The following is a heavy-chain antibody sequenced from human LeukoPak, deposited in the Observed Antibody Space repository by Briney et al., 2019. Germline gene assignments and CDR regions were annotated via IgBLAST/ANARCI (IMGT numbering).Heavy chain of an antibody. CDR3: PRGTSYSVATFLD. CDR2: IYHSEST. Sequence: SETLSLTCTDSGGSISSFYWNWIRQPPGKGLEWIGYIYHSESTNYNPSLKGRVTISAEASKNEFSLKLSSVPAADTAVYYCPRGTSYSVATFLDWGQGTLVTVSS. V-gene: IGHV4-59*01. J-gene: IGHJ4*02. D-gene: IGHD2-15*01. CDR1: GGSISSFY.